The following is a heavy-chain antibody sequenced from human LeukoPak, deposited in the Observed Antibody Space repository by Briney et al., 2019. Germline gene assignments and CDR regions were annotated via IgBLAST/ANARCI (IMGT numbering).Heavy chain of an antibody. CDR2: ISGSGGST. J-gene: IGHJ4*02. V-gene: IGHV3-23*01. Sequence: GGSLRLSCAVSGFTFSNAWMSWVRQAPGKGLEWVSAISGSGGSTYYADSVKGRFTISRDNSKNTLYLQMNSLRAEDTAVYYCAKDSYYDSSGYYPVDYWGQGTLVTVSS. D-gene: IGHD3-22*01. CDR1: GFTFSNAW. CDR3: AKDSYYDSSGYYPVDY.